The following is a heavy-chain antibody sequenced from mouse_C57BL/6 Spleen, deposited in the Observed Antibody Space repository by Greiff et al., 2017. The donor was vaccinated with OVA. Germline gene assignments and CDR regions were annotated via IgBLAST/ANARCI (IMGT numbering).Heavy chain of an antibody. CDR3: ARTITTVVAGLDY. Sequence: QVQLQQPGAELVKPGASVKLSCKASGYTFTSYWMHWVKQRPGRGLEWIGRIDPTSGGTKYNEKFKSKATLTVDKPSSTAYMQLSSLTSEDSAVYYCARTITTVVAGLDYWGQGTTLTVSS. D-gene: IGHD1-1*01. CDR2: IDPTSGGT. J-gene: IGHJ2*01. V-gene: IGHV1-72*01. CDR1: GYTFTSYW.